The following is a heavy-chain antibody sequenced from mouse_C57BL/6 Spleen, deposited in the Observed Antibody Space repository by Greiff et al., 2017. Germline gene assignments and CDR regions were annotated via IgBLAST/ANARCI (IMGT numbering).Heavy chain of an antibody. CDR1: GYTFTSYW. CDR2: IYPGSGST. D-gene: IGHD2-1*01. J-gene: IGHJ3*01. V-gene: IGHV1-55*01. CDR3: ARRGFFYGNPLCY. Sequence: QVQLQQPGAELVKPGASVKMSCKASGYTFTSYWITWVKQRTGQGLEWIGDIYPGSGSTNYNEKFKSKATLTVDTSSSTAYMQLSSLTSEDSAVYYGARRGFFYGNPLCYWGQGTLVTVSA.